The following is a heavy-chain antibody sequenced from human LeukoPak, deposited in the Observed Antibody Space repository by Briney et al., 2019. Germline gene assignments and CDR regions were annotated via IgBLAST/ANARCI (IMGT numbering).Heavy chain of an antibody. CDR1: GGSISSYY. CDR3: AKYGSGSYYPGSV. Sequence: PSETLSLTCTVSGGSISSYYWSWIRQHPGKGLEWIGYIYYSGSTYYNPSLKSRVTISVDTSKNQFSLKLSSVTAADTAVYYCAKYGSGSYYPGSVWGQGTLVTVSS. J-gene: IGHJ4*02. D-gene: IGHD3-10*01. CDR2: IYYSGST. V-gene: IGHV4-59*06.